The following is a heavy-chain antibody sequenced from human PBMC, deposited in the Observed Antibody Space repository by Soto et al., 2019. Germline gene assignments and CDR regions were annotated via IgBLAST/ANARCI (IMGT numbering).Heavy chain of an antibody. V-gene: IGHV3-33*03. CDR1: GFTFSSYG. CDR2: IWFDGRKE. D-gene: IGHD3-10*01. J-gene: IGHJ6*02. Sequence: QVQLVESGGGVVQPGTSLRLSCVASGFTFSSYGMHWVRQAPGKGLEWVGVIWFDGRKEEYADSVKGRFTVARDNSRNTLFLQMDSPRAEDTAVYYCARALRGGTYSWEYYYYGMDVWGQGTTVTVSS. CDR3: ARALRGGTYSWEYYYYGMDV.